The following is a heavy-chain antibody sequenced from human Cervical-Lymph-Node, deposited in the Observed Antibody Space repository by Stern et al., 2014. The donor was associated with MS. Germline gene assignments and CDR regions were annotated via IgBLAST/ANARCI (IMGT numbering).Heavy chain of an antibody. CDR1: GDSISDYS. Sequence: MQLVESGPGLVKPSETLSVTCTVSGDSISDYSWIWIRQPPGKGLEWIGSFSYRGSTNYNASLKRRVTISGDTSKNQFSLRLSSVTAADTAMYYCARAQGGYYDTSGYYFDFWGQGTMVTVSS. CDR3: ARAQGGYYDTSGYYFDF. V-gene: IGHV4-59*01. J-gene: IGHJ4*02. CDR2: FSYRGST. D-gene: IGHD3-22*01.